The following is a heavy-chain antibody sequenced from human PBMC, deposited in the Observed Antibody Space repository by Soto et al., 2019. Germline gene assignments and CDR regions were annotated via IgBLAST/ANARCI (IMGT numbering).Heavy chain of an antibody. CDR2: IDSSGEK. V-gene: IGHV2-26*01. CDR3: ARSHLAVAVSPWFDP. Sequence: QVTLKESGPVLVKPTETLTLRCTVSGLSITDSEMGVSWIRQPPGQPLEWLAHIDSSGEKSYRTFLKSRLAIFKDTSKSPIVLSTSIFDPADTATYYCARSHLAVAVSPWFDPWGQGIPVTVSS. CDR1: GLSITDSEMG. D-gene: IGHD6-19*01. J-gene: IGHJ5*02.